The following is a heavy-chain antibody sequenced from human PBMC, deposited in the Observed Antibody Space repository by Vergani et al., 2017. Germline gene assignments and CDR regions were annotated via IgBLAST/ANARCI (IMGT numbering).Heavy chain of an antibody. Sequence: VQLVESGGGLVKPGGSLRLSCAASGFTFSSYAMHWVRQAPGKGLGWVAVISYDGSNKYYADSVKGRFTISRDNSKNTLYLQMNSLRAEDTAGYYCARALDDLWSGYSRMDYWEQATVVTVSS. CDR1: GFTFSSYA. D-gene: IGHD3-3*01. CDR3: ARALDDLWSGYSRMDY. V-gene: IGHV3-30-3*01. CDR2: ISYDGSNK. J-gene: IGHJ4*02.